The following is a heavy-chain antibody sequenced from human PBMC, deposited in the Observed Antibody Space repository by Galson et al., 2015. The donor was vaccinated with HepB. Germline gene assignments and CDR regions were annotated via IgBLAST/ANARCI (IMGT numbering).Heavy chain of an antibody. D-gene: IGHD6-25*01. Sequence: SLRLSCAASGFTFSSYWMNWVRQAPGKGLEWVANIKQDGSEKYYVDSVKGRFTISRDNAKNSLYLQMNSLRAEDTAVYYCARAPGITAGSYGMDVWGQGTTVTVSS. J-gene: IGHJ6*02. CDR1: GFTFSSYW. CDR3: ARAPGITAGSYGMDV. V-gene: IGHV3-7*01. CDR2: IKQDGSEK.